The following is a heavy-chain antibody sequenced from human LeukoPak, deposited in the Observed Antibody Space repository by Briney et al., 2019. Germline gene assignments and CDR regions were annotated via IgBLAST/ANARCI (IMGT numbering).Heavy chain of an antibody. CDR2: ISYSGST. CDR1: GGSISNFY. CDR3: AGNYYGSGSYYSEDRY. V-gene: IGHV4-59*08. D-gene: IGHD3-10*01. Sequence: SETLSLTCIVSGGSISNFYWSWIRQPPGKGLEYIGYISYSGSTNYNPSLKSRVTISVDTSKNQFSLKLSSVTAADTAVYYCAGNYYGSGSYYSEDRYWGQGTLVTVSS. J-gene: IGHJ4*02.